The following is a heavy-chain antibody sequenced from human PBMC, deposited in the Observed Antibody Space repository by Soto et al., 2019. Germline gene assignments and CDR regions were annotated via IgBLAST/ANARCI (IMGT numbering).Heavy chain of an antibody. CDR3: ASVRPYRDRDAVTPHFDY. J-gene: IGHJ4*02. Sequence: SEPLSLTCTIGGGTVLIGSYYGTWIRQLPGKILEWIGYIYYIGITNYNPSLKRRVTISPDTSKNQFSLKLTFVPAADTAVYYSASVRPYRDRDAVTPHFDYWGQGLLVTVSS. D-gene: IGHD5-18*01. V-gene: IGHV4-61*01. CDR2: IYYIGIT. CDR1: GGTVLIGSYY.